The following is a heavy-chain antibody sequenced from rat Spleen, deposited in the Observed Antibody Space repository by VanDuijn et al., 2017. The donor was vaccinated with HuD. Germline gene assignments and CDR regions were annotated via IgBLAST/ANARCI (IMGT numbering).Heavy chain of an antibody. Sequence: EVQLVETGGGLVQPGESLKLSCVASGFTFSSYWMYWIRQAPGEGLEWLSSISPDGGSTYYPDSVKGRFTISRDNAENTAYLQMNSLRSEDTATYYCAVAGYGYWGQGVMVTVSS. J-gene: IGHJ2*01. V-gene: IGHV5-58*01. D-gene: IGHD4-3*01. CDR2: ISPDGGST. CDR1: GFTFSSYW. CDR3: AVAGYGY.